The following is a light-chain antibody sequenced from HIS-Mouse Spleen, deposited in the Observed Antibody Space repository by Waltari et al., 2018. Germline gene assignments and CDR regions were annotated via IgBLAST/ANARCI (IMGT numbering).Light chain of an antibody. V-gene: IGLV6-57*04. Sequence: NFMLTQPHSVSESPGKTVTISCTRSSGSIASNYVQWSQQRPGSAPTTVIYEDNQSPSGVPDRFSGSIDSSSNSASLTISGLKTEDEADYYCQSYDSSNWVFGGGTKLTVL. J-gene: IGLJ3*02. CDR2: EDN. CDR1: SGSIASNY. CDR3: QSYDSSNWV.